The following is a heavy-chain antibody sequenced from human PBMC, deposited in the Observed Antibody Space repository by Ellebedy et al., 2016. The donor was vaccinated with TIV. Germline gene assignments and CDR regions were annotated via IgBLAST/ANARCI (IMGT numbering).Heavy chain of an antibody. CDR2: IYSVGST. J-gene: IGHJ4*02. CDR1: GFTVGNNY. D-gene: IGHD6-19*01. CDR3: AKRSVTVADTGLLY. Sequence: GESLKISCAASGFTVGNNYMSWVRQAPGKGLEWVALIYSVGSTDYADSVRGRFTVSRDNSKNTLYLQMNSLKAEETAVYYCAKRSVTVADTGLLYWGQGTLVTVSS. V-gene: IGHV3-66*01.